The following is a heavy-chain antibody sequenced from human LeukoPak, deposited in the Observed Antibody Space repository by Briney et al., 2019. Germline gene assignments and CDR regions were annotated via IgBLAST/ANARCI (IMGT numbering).Heavy chain of an antibody. V-gene: IGHV4-59*01. CDR2: VYYSGST. CDR3: SASKQLWLRGLFDY. D-gene: IGHD5-18*01. J-gene: IGHJ4*02. CDR1: GDSISTYY. Sequence: PSETLSLTCSVSGDSISTYYWSWIRQPSGKGLEWIGYVYYSGSTDYNPSLKSRVTISVDTSKNQFSLNLNSVTAADTAVYYCSASKQLWLRGLFDYWGQGTLVTVS.